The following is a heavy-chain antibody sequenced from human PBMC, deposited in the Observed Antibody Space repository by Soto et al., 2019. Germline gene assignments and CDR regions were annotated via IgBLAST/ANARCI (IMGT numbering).Heavy chain of an antibody. V-gene: IGHV1-18*01. CDR2: ISNYNGNT. CDR1: GYSFSSYG. J-gene: IGHJ4*02. CDR3: ARDGGTIYGVVNDY. Sequence: QIQLVQSGAEVKKPGASVKVSCITSGYSFSSYGISWVRQAPGQGLEWMGWISNYNGNTEYAQKVQGRVTMTTDTXXNTAYMELRSLRSDDTAMYYCARDGGTIYGVVNDYWGQGTLVTVSS. D-gene: IGHD3-3*01.